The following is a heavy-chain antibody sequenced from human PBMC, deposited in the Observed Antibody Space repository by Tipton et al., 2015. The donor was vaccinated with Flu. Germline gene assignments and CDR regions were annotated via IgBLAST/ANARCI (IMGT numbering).Heavy chain of an antibody. Sequence: SLRLSCAASGFTFSSYAMHWVRQAPGKGLEWVAVISYDGSNKYYADSVKGRFTISRDNSENTLYLQMNSLRAEDTAVYYCARDGEGDAFDIWGQGTMVTVSS. J-gene: IGHJ3*02. D-gene: IGHD7-27*01. CDR1: GFTFSSYA. V-gene: IGHV3-30*04. CDR3: ARDGEGDAFDI. CDR2: ISYDGSNK.